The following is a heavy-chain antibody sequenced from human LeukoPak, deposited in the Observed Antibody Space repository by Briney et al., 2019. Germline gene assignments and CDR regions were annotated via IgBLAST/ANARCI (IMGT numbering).Heavy chain of an antibody. J-gene: IGHJ3*02. CDR3: ARQLYYYDSSGYYRMGAFDI. Sequence: SETLSLTCTVSGGSISSYYWSWIRQPAGKGLEWIGRIYTSGSTNYNPSLKSRVTMSVDTSKNQFSLKLSSVTAADTAVYYCARQLYYYDSSGYYRMGAFDIWGQGTMVTVSS. CDR1: GGSISSYY. CDR2: IYTSGST. V-gene: IGHV4-4*07. D-gene: IGHD3-22*01.